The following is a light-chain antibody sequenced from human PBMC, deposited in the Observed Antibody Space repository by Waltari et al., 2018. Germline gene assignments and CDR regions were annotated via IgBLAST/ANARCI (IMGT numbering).Light chain of an antibody. J-gene: IGKJ4*01. V-gene: IGKV4-1*01. CDR3: QQYYSTLVT. Sequence: DIVMTQSPDSLAVSLGERATINSKSSQSVFYSHNSKNYLAWYQQKPGQPPKLLIYGASARESGVPDRFSGSGSGTDFTLTISNLQAADVAVYYCQQYYSTLVTFGGGTKVEIK. CDR1: QSVFYSHNSKNY. CDR2: GAS.